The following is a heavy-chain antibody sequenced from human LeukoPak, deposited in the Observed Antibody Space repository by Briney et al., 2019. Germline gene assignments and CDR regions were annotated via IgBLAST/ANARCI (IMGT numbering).Heavy chain of an antibody. J-gene: IGHJ6*03. V-gene: IGHV4-39*01. CDR1: VGSIDSSNYY. CDR3: ARQRADYFYHYMDV. CDR2: IYYSGTT. Sequence: SETLSLTCTLSVGSIDSSNYYWDWIRQPPGKGLEWLGNIYYSGTTFYTSSLKSRVTISADMSKNQFSLRLTSVTAADTAVYYCARQRADYFYHYMDVWGKGTTVIVSS.